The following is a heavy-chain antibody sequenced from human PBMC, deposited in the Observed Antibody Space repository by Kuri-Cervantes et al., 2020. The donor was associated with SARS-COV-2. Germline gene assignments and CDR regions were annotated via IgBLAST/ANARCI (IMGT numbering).Heavy chain of an antibody. CDR2: ISGSGSYI. V-gene: IGHV3-21*06. J-gene: IGHJ6*03. D-gene: IGHD4-11*01. CDR1: GFTFSSYT. CDR3: AKEKVTVTTYDYYMDV. Sequence: GESLKISCIASGFTFSSYTMIWVRQAPGKAREWVSSISGSGSYIYYADSLKGRFTISRDTAKNSLSLYMNSLRGEDTAVYYCAKEKVTVTTYDYYMDVWGKGTTVTVSS.